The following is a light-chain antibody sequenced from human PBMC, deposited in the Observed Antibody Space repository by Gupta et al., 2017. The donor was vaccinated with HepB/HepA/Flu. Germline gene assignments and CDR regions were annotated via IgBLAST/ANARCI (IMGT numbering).Light chain of an antibody. CDR2: LGS. J-gene: IGKJ2*01. CDR3: MQTLQTPPYT. V-gene: IGKV2-28*01. CDR1: QGLLHSNGYNY. Sequence: VMTQPPLSLLFTSGAPASIPCRSSQGLLHSNGYNYLDWYMEKPGQAPQILIYLGSNRAAGVPDRFSGSGSGTDFTLKISRVEAEDVGVYYCMQTLQTPPYTFGQGTKLEIK.